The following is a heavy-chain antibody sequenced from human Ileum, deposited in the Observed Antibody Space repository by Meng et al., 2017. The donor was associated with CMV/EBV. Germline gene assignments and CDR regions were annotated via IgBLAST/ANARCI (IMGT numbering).Heavy chain of an antibody. CDR1: GFTVSSNY. D-gene: IGHD1-7*01. J-gene: IGHJ6*02. CDR2: IYSGGST. Sequence: GGSLRLSCAASGFTVSSNYMSWVRQAPGKGLEWVSVIYSGGSTYYADSVKGRFTISKDNSKNTLYLQMNSLRGEDTAVYYCARARITGTTGNYYYYGMDVWGQGTMVTVSS. CDR3: ARARITGTTGNYYYYGMDV. V-gene: IGHV3-66*02.